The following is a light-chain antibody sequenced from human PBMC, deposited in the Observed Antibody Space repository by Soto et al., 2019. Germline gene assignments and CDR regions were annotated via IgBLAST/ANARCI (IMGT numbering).Light chain of an antibody. J-gene: IGKJ1*01. V-gene: IGKV3-20*01. CDR3: QQYGTSPRT. Sequence: EIVLTQSPGTLPLSPGERATLSCRASQSVSSSYLAWYQQKPGQAPRLLIYGASSRATGIPDRFSGSGSGTDFPLTISRLEPEDFAVYYCQQYGTSPRTFGQGTKVEIK. CDR1: QSVSSSY. CDR2: GAS.